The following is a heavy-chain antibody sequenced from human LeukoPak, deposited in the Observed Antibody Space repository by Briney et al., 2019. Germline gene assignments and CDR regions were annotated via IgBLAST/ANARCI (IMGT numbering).Heavy chain of an antibody. CDR2: INHSGST. CDR1: GGSFSGYY. Sequence: SETLSLTCAVYGGSFSGYYWSWIRQPPGKGVEWIGEINHSGSTNYNPSLKSRVTISVDTSKNQFSLKLSSVTAADTAVYYCARASLYDFWSGYYYYYYMDVWGKGTTVTVSS. D-gene: IGHD3-3*01. V-gene: IGHV4-34*01. CDR3: ARASLYDFWSGYYYYYYMDV. J-gene: IGHJ6*03.